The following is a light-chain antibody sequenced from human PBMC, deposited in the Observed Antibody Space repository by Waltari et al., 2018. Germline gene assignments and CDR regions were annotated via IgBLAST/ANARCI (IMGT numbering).Light chain of an antibody. CDR2: DDA. J-gene: IGLJ1*01. V-gene: IGLV3-21*02. CDR3: QVWHSSSSDQYV. Sequence: SYALPQPPSLSVAPGQTAKIPCGGHPLGRPSVHSYQQKPGQAPVLVVYDDADRPSAIPERFSGSNSGNTATLTISRVEAGDEADYYCQVWHSSSSDQYVFGSGSKVTVL. CDR1: PLGRPS.